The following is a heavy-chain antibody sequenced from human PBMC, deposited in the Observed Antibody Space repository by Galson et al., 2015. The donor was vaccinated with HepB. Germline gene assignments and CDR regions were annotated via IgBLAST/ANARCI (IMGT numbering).Heavy chain of an antibody. D-gene: IGHD3-3*02. CDR3: ARAKGGLAPVDY. J-gene: IGHJ4*02. CDR2: IIPILGIA. Sequence: SVKVSCKASGGTFSSYTISWVRQAPGQGLEWMGRIIPILGIANYAQKFQGRVTITADKSTSTAYMELSSQRSEDTAVYYCARAKGGLAPVDYWGQGTLVTVSS. V-gene: IGHV1-69*02. CDR1: GGTFSSYT.